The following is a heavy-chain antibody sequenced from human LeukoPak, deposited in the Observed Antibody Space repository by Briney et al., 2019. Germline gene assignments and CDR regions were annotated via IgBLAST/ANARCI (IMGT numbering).Heavy chain of an antibody. CDR3: AKDKAVAGTLYFDY. CDR1: GFTFSSYG. CDR2: ISYDGSNK. V-gene: IGHV3-30*18. D-gene: IGHD6-19*01. Sequence: GRSLRLSRAASGFTFSSYGMHWVRQAPGKGLERVAVISYDGSNKYYADSVRGRFTISRDNSKNTLYLQMNSLRAEDTAVYYCAKDKAVAGTLYFDYWGQGTLVTVSS. J-gene: IGHJ4*02.